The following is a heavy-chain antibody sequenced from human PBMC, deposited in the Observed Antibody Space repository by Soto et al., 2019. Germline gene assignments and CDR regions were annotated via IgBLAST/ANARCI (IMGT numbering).Heavy chain of an antibody. J-gene: IGHJ4*02. D-gene: IGHD1-1*01. V-gene: IGHV3-15*01. Sequence: EVQLVESGGGLVKPGGSLRLSCAASGFTFSNAWMSWVRQAPGKGLEWVGRIKSKTDGGTTDYAAPVKGRFTISRDASKTTVYLQMNRLKTEDTAVYYCTTDPHSTGTKYWGQGTLVTVSS. CDR1: GFTFSNAW. CDR2: IKSKTDGGTT. CDR3: TTDPHSTGTKY.